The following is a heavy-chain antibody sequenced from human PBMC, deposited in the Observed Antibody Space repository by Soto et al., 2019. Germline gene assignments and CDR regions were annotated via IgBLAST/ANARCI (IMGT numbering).Heavy chain of an antibody. V-gene: IGHV3-30*03. J-gene: IGHJ4*02. D-gene: IGHD6-19*01. Sequence: QVQLVESGGGVVQPEGSLRLSCATSGFTFSDFGMHWVRQAPGKGLEWVATISGDGSDKYYAGSVRGRFTISRDNSKNSLYLPMNSLRTDDTAVYYCVRCTAVARQHFANWGQETLVSVSS. CDR3: VRCTAVARQHFAN. CDR2: ISGDGSDK. CDR1: GFTFSDFG.